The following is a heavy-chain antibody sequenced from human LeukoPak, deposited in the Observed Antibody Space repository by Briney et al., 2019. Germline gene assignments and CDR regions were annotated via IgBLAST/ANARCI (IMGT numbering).Heavy chain of an antibody. CDR2: TYYRSQWYN. CDR3: AGGYAFDV. V-gene: IGHV6-1*01. CDR1: GDSVSNNDGA. J-gene: IGHJ3*01. Sequence: SQTLSLTCAISGDSVSNNDGAWNWIRQSPSRGLEWLGRTYYRSQWYNDYARSVMSRISVDPDTSKNQFSLQLRSVTPDDTAVYYCAGGYAFDVWGQGITVIVSS. D-gene: IGHD3-16*01.